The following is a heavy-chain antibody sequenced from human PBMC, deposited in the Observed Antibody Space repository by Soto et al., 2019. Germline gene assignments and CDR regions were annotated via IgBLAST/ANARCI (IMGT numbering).Heavy chain of an antibody. CDR2: IDPSDSYT. V-gene: IGHV5-10-1*01. J-gene: IGHJ6*02. CDR3: ARLVVVVAETGYYYYRMDV. CDR1: GYSFTSYW. D-gene: IGHD2-15*01. Sequence: GESLKISCKGSGYSFTSYWISWVRQTPGKGLEWMGRIDPSDSYTNYSPSFQGHVTISADKSISTAYLQWSSLRASDTAMYYCARLVVVVAETGYYYYRMDVCGQGTTVPVYS.